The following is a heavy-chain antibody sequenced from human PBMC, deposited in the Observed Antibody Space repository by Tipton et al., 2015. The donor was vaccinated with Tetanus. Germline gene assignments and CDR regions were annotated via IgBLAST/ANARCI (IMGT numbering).Heavy chain of an antibody. Sequence: SLRLSCTGSGFTFGDFAVSWLRQAPGKGLEWLSLIETNARGGETRYAASVQDRFTISRDDSKNTVYLEMNSLNSEDTAVYFCARDPVRRSDYWGQGTLVTVSS. CDR1: GFTFGDFA. CDR3: ARDPVRRSDY. CDR2: IETNARGGET. J-gene: IGHJ4*02. V-gene: IGHV3-49*03.